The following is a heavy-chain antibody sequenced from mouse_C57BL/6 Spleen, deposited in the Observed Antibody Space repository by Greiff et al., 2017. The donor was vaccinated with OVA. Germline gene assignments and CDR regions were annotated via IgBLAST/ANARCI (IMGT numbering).Heavy chain of an antibody. CDR1: GFSFNTYA. D-gene: IGHD1-1*01. J-gene: IGHJ4*01. Sequence: DVQLVESGGGLVQPKGSLKLSCAASGFSFNTYAMNWVRQAPGKGLEWVARIRSKSNNYATYYADSVKDRFTISRDDSESMLYLQMNNLKTEDTAMYYCVRHGGYYGSSYPYAMDYWGQGTSVTVSS. V-gene: IGHV10-1*01. CDR2: IRSKSNNYAT. CDR3: VRHGGYYGSSYPYAMDY.